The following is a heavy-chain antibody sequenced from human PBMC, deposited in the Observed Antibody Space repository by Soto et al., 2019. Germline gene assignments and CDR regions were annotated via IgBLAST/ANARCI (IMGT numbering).Heavy chain of an antibody. D-gene: IGHD2-8*01. Sequence: QVQLVESGGGVVQPGRSLRLSCAASGFTFSSYGMHWVRQAPGKGLEWVAVISYDGSNKYYADSVKGRFTISRDNSKNTLYLQMNSLRAEDTAVYYCAKDISAQVLMVYAVDYWGQGTLVTVSS. J-gene: IGHJ4*02. CDR3: AKDISAQVLMVYAVDY. CDR1: GFTFSSYG. V-gene: IGHV3-30*18. CDR2: ISYDGSNK.